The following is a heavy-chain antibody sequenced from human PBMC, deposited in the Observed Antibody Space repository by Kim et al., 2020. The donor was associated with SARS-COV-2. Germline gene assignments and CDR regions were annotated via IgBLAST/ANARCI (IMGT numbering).Heavy chain of an antibody. Sequence: TNEQKKLQGRVTMTTDTSTSTAYMELRSLRSDDTAVYYCARDNWLVSFDYWGQGTLVTVSS. J-gene: IGHJ4*02. CDR3: ARDNWLVSFDY. V-gene: IGHV1-18*01. D-gene: IGHD6-19*01. CDR2: T.